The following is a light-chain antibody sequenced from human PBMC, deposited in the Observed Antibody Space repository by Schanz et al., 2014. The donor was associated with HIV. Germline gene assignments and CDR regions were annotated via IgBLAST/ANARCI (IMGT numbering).Light chain of an antibody. CDR3: GSITATGAWV. V-gene: IGLV2-14*01. CDR1: SSDVGGYNY. Sequence: QSALTQPASVSGSPGQSITISCTGDSSDVGGYNYVSWYQQHPGKAPKLIIYEGSKRPLGVSNRFSASKSGNTASLTISGLRPEDEADYYCGSITATGAWVFGGGTKLTVL. CDR2: EGS. J-gene: IGLJ3*02.